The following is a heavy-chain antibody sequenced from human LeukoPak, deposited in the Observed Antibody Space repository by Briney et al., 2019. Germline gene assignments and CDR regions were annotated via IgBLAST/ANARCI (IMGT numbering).Heavy chain of an antibody. V-gene: IGHV1-46*01. CDR1: GYTFTGYY. CDR2: INPSGGTT. CDR3: AREDVDTAMVYYYYGMDV. Sequence: ASVKVSCKTSGYTFTGYYMHWVRQAPGQGLEWMGIINPSGGTTSYAQKFQGRVTMTRDTSTSTVYMELSSLRSEDTAVYYCAREDVDTAMVYYYYGMDVWGQGTTVTVSS. J-gene: IGHJ6*02. D-gene: IGHD5-18*01.